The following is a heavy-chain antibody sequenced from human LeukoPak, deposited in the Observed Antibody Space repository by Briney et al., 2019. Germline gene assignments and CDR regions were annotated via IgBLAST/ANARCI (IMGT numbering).Heavy chain of an antibody. CDR2: IYRSGST. V-gene: IGHV4-30-2*01. J-gene: IGHJ4*02. CDR1: GGSISSGGYY. Sequence: PSETLSLTCTVSGGSISSGGYYWSWVRQPPGKGLEWIGDIYRSGSTYYNPSLKSRVTISVDRSKNQFSLKVSSVTAADTAVYYCARSARYCTNGVCNYFDYWGQGTLVTVSS. D-gene: IGHD2-8*01. CDR3: ARSARYCTNGVCNYFDY.